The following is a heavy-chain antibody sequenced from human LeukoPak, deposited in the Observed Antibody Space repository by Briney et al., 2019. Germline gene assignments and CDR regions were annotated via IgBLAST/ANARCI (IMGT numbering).Heavy chain of an antibody. J-gene: IGHJ4*02. CDR1: GGSISRGGYY. Sequence: KPSQTLSLTCTLSGGSISRGGYYWSWIRQHPGKGLEWIGYIYYSGSTYYHPSLKSRVTISVDTSKNQFSLKLSSVTAADTAVYYCARATQVVTPNYFDYWGQGTLVTVSS. D-gene: IGHD4-23*01. CDR3: ARATQVVTPNYFDY. CDR2: IYYSGST. V-gene: IGHV4-31*03.